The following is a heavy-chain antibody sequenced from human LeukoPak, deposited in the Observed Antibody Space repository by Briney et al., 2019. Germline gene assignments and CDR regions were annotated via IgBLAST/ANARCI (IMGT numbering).Heavy chain of an antibody. CDR3: ARSYGSGNYFDY. J-gene: IGHJ4*02. CDR1: GGSISTYY. D-gene: IGHD3-10*01. CDR2: IYYSGSA. Sequence: KPSETLSLTCTVSGGSISTYYWSWIRQPPGKGLEWIGYIYYSGSANYNPSLKSRVTISVDTSKNQFSLKLSSVTAADTAVYYCARSYGSGNYFDYWGQETLVTVSS. V-gene: IGHV4-59*01.